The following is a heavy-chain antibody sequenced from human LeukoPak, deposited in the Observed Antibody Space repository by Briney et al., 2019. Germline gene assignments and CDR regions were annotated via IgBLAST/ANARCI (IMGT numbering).Heavy chain of an antibody. CDR1: GYTFTGYY. Sequence: GASVKVSCKASGYTFTGYYMPWVRQAPGQGLEWMGWINPNSGGTNYAQKFQGRVTMTRDTSISTAYMELSRLRSDDTAVYYCARGYQLLYLRAARSEYWGQGTLVTVSS. CDR2: INPNSGGT. V-gene: IGHV1-2*02. J-gene: IGHJ4*02. D-gene: IGHD2-2*02. CDR3: ARGYQLLYLRAARSEY.